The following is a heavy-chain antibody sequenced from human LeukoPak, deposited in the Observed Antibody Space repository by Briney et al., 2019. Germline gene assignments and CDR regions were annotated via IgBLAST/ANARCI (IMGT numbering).Heavy chain of an antibody. D-gene: IGHD2-21*01. Sequence: TGGSLRLSCAASGFTFSSYAMSWVRQAPGKGLEWVSAISGSGGSTYYADSVKGRFTISRDNSKNTLYLQMNSLRAEDTAVYYCAKEETYSSIPYYFEYWGHGTLVTVSS. CDR1: GFTFSSYA. CDR3: AKEETYSSIPYYFEY. V-gene: IGHV3-23*01. CDR2: ISGSGGST. J-gene: IGHJ4*01.